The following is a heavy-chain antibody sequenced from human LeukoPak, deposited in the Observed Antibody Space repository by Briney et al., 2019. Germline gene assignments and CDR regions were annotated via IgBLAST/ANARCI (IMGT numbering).Heavy chain of an antibody. D-gene: IGHD3-22*01. J-gene: IGHJ4*02. Sequence: GGSLRLSCAASGFTFSDYYMSWIRQAPGKGLEWVSYISSSGSTIYYADSVKGRFTIPRDNAKNSLYLQMNSLRAEDTAVCYCARDAEAAYYYDSSGLFDYWGQGTLVTVSS. CDR1: GFTFSDYY. V-gene: IGHV3-11*04. CDR3: ARDAEAAYYYDSSGLFDY. CDR2: ISSSGSTI.